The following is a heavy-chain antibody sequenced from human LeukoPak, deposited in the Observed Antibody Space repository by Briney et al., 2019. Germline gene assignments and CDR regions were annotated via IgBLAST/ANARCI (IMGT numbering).Heavy chain of an antibody. D-gene: IGHD2-2*01. Sequence: GGSLRLSCAASGFTFSRYAMSWVRQTPEKGLEWVSVISGSDGSTYYADSVRGRFTISRDDSGNTLFMQMNSLRAEDTAVYYCARQVSCDTTTCYAGMPPDYWGQGTLVTVSS. V-gene: IGHV3-23*01. CDR3: ARQVSCDTTTCYAGMPPDY. CDR2: ISGSDGST. J-gene: IGHJ4*02. CDR1: GFTFSRYA.